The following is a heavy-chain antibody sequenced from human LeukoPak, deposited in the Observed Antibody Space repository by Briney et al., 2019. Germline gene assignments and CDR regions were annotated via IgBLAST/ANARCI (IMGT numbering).Heavy chain of an antibody. CDR1: GGTFSSYA. Sequence: LVKVSCKASGGTFSSYAISWVRQAPGQGLEWMGRIIPIFGIANYAQKFQGRVTTTADKSTSTAYMELSSLRSEDTAVYYCARGCYYYGSGSYCLYGMDVWGQGTTVTVSS. V-gene: IGHV1-69*04. CDR3: ARGCYYYGSGSYCLYGMDV. D-gene: IGHD3-10*01. CDR2: IIPIFGIA. J-gene: IGHJ6*02.